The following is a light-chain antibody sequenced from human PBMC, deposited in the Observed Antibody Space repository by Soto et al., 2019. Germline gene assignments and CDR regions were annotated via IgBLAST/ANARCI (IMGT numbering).Light chain of an antibody. CDR2: AAS. Sequence: DIQMTQSPSSLSASVGDRVTITCRARQSISIYLNWYQQKPGKAPKLLIYAASSLQSGVPSRFSGSGSGTDFTITISSLQPEDFATYYCQQSYSTLYTFGQGTKLEIK. V-gene: IGKV1-39*01. CDR1: QSISIY. CDR3: QQSYSTLYT. J-gene: IGKJ2*01.